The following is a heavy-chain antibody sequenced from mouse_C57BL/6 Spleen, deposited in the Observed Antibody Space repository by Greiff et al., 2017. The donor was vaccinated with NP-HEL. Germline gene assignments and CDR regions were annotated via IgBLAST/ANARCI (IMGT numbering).Heavy chain of an antibody. CDR2: ISYDGSN. D-gene: IGHD1-1*01. CDR3: ARESSSLYYFDY. Sequence: EVQLQESGPGLVKPSQSLSLTCSVTGYSITSGYYWNWIRQFPGNKLEWMGYISYDGSNNYNPSLKNRISITRDTSKNQFFLKLNSVTTEDTATYYCARESSSLYYFDYWGQGTTLTVSS. V-gene: IGHV3-6*01. J-gene: IGHJ2*01. CDR1: GYSITSGYY.